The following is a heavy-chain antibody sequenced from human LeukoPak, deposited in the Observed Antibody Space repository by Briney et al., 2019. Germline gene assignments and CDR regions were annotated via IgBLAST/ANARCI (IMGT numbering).Heavy chain of an antibody. V-gene: IGHV4-34*01. Sequence: SETLSLTCAVYGGSFSGYYWSWIRQPPGKGLEWIGEINHSGSTNYNPSLKSRVTISVDTSKNQFSLKLSSVTAADTAAYYCAIHGSGSYHDYWGQGTLVTVSS. CDR2: INHSGST. CDR1: GGSFSGYY. CDR3: AIHGSGSYHDY. J-gene: IGHJ4*02. D-gene: IGHD3-10*01.